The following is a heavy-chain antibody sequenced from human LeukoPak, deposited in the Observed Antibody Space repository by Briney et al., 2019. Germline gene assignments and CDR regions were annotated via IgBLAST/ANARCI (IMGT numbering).Heavy chain of an antibody. J-gene: IGHJ6*03. Sequence: GGSLRLSCAASGFTFSSYAMSWVRQAPGKGLEWVSAISGSGGSTYYADSVKGRFTISRDNSKNTLYLQMNSLRAEDTAVYYCARKLVGPLYYMDVWGKGTTVTISS. CDR1: GFTFSSYA. CDR2: ISGSGGST. V-gene: IGHV3-23*01. D-gene: IGHD1-26*01. CDR3: ARKLVGPLYYMDV.